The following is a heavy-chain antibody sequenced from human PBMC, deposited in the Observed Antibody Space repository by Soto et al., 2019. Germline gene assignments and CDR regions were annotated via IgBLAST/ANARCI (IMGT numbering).Heavy chain of an antibody. CDR3: TTDLGGSFDY. J-gene: IGHJ4*02. CDR1: GFTFSNAW. V-gene: IGHV3-15*07. CDR2: IESKTDGGTT. D-gene: IGHD7-27*01. Sequence: EVQLVESGGGLVKPGGSLRLSCAASGFTFSNAWMNWVRQAPGKGLEWVGRIESKTDGGTTDYAAPVKGRFTISRDDSKNTLYLQMNSLKTEDTAVYYCTTDLGGSFDYWGQGTLVTVSS.